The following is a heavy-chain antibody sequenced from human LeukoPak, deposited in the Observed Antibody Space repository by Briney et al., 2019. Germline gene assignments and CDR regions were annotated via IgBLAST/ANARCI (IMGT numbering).Heavy chain of an antibody. CDR2: ISYSGST. J-gene: IGHJ3*02. V-gene: IGHV4-59*01. Sequence: PSETLSLTCSVSGGSISSYYWSWVRLPPGKGLEWIGYISYSGSTNYNLSLKSRVTISVDTSKNQSSLKLSSVTAADTAVYYCARPYSSSARGSFDIWGQGTMVTVSS. CDR1: GGSISSYY. CDR3: ARPYSSSARGSFDI. D-gene: IGHD6-6*01.